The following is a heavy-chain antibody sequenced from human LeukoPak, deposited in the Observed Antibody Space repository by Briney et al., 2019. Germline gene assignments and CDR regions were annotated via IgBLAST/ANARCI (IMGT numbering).Heavy chain of an antibody. CDR1: GFTFSSFA. Sequence: GALRLSCAASGFTFSSFALHWVRQAPGKGLEWVAVISFDGSNKYYADSVKGRFTISRDNSKNTLYLQMNSLRPEDTAVYYCAKDRARVVDFWGGTFDYWGQGTLVTVSS. J-gene: IGHJ4*02. CDR2: ISFDGSNK. V-gene: IGHV3-30-3*01. D-gene: IGHD3-3*01. CDR3: AKDRARVVDFWGGTFDY.